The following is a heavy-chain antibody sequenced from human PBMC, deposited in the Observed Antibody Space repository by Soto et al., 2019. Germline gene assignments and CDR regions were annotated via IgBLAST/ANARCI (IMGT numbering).Heavy chain of an antibody. Sequence: QVYLQQSGPGLVKPSGTLSLTCAVSGDSISSTHWWTWVRQTPGKGLEWIGEVYHSGSTSYNPSPKSRVTISVDKSNNQFSLKLTSVTAADTAVYYCATLPPRIVVTVLPIPTWGQGTLVSVSS. D-gene: IGHD2-21*01. CDR3: ATLPPRIVVTVLPIPT. CDR2: VYHSGST. V-gene: IGHV4-4*02. CDR1: GDSISSTHW. J-gene: IGHJ5*02.